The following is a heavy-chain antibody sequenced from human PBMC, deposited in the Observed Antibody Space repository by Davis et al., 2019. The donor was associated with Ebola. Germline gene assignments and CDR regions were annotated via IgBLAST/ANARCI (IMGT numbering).Heavy chain of an antibody. V-gene: IGHV3-30-3*01. D-gene: IGHD3-10*01. CDR2: VSYDGSNE. CDR1: GFTFSNYP. CDR3: AIARNYYGSQPIDY. J-gene: IGHJ4*02. Sequence: GESLKISCAASGFTFSNYPMHWVRQAPGKGLEWVSFVSYDGSNEYYADSVKGRFTISRDNSKNMLYVQMNSLRAEDTAVNYCAIARNYYGSQPIDYWGQGILVTVSS.